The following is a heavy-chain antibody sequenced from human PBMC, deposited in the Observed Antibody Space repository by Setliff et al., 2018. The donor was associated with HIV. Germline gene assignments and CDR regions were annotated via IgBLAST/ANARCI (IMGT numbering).Heavy chain of an antibody. J-gene: IGHJ4*02. CDR2: VYNSGIT. V-gene: IGHV4-39*07. CDR3: ARGRHYYDSSGYYFDF. CDR1: GGSVSSPSYY. Sequence: ETLSLTCAVSGGSVSSPSYYWGWSRQPPGKGLEWIGSVYNSGITFKNPSLKSRVTISGDTSKNQFSLKLSSVTAADTAVYYCARGRHYYDSSGYYFDFWGQGTLVTVSS. D-gene: IGHD3-22*01.